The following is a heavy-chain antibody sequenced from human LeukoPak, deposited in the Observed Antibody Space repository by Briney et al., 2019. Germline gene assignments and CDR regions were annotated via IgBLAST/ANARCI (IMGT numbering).Heavy chain of an antibody. Sequence: SETLSLTCTVSGDSVSGYYGSWIRQPPGKGLEWIGSIYYSGSTYYNPSLKSRVTISVDTSKNQFSLKLSSVTAADTAVYYCARDKGSNIVLMVYAESGFFDYWGQGTLVTVSS. CDR2: IYYSGST. J-gene: IGHJ4*02. V-gene: IGHV4-59*02. D-gene: IGHD2-8*01. CDR1: GDSVSGYY. CDR3: ARDKGSNIVLMVYAESGFFDY.